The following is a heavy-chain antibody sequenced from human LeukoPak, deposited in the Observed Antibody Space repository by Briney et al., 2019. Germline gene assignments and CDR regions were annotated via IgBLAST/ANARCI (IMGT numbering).Heavy chain of an antibody. CDR2: INPSGGST. Sequence: ASVKVSCKASGYTFTDCYMHWVRQAPGQGLEWMGIINPSGGSTNYAQKFQGRVTMTRDTSTSTVYMELSSLRFEDTAVYHCAREPSYHASGSYNYMDVWGKGTTVTVSS. CDR1: GYTFTDCY. V-gene: IGHV1-46*01. CDR3: AREPSYHASGSYNYMDV. J-gene: IGHJ6*03. D-gene: IGHD3-10*01.